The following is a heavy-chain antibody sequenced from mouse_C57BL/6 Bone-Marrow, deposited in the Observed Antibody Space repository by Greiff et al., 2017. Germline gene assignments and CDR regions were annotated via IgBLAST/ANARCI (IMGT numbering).Heavy chain of an antibody. D-gene: IGHD4-1*01. CDR3: TTYRTGTEAWFAY. Sequence: VQLQQSGAELVRPGASVKLSCTASGFNIKDDYMHWVKQRTEQGLEWIGWIDPENGDTEDASKFQGKATITADTSSNTAYLQLSSLTSEDTAVYYCTTYRTGTEAWFAYWGQGTLVTVSA. CDR1: GFNIKDDY. J-gene: IGHJ3*01. V-gene: IGHV14-4*01. CDR2: IDPENGDT.